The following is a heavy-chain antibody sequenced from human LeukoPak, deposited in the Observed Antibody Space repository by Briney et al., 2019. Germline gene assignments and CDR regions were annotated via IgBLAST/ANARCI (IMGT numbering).Heavy chain of an antibody. CDR3: ARDLGFGIPTYYYYYYMDV. CDR2: INPNSGGT. V-gene: IGHV1-2*02. Sequence: ASVKVSFKASGYTFTCYYMHWVRQAPGQGLEWMGWINPNSGGTNYAQKFQGRVTMTSDTSISTAYMELSRLRSDDTAVYYCARDLGFGIPTYYYYYYMDVWGKGTTVTISS. J-gene: IGHJ6*03. CDR1: GYTFTCYY. D-gene: IGHD3-10*01.